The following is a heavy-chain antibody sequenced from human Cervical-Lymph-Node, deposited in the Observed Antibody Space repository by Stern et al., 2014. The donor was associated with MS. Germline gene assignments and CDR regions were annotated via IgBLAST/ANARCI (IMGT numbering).Heavy chain of an antibody. D-gene: IGHD3-10*01. V-gene: IGHV1-8*01. CDR2: MNPNRGNK. CDR1: GYTFTNYN. J-gene: IGHJ6*02. CDR3: ARVRFYGSGIYYALGDGMDV. Sequence: QVHLVESGAEVKKPGASVKVSCKASGYTFTNYNIDWVRQATGQGLEWMGWMNPNRGNKGYAQRFQGRVTMTRDTSTSTAYMELSSLKAEDTAVYYCARVRFYGSGIYYALGDGMDVWGQGTTVTVSS.